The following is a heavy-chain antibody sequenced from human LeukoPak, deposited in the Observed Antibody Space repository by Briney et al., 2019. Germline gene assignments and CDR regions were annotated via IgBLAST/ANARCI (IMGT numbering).Heavy chain of an antibody. CDR3: AREWLGPYYFDY. V-gene: IGHV4-31*03. D-gene: IGHD6-19*01. J-gene: IGHJ4*02. CDR1: GGSISSGGYY. Sequence: TLSLTCTVSGGSISSGGYYWSWIRQHPGKGLEWIGYIYYSGSTYYNPSLKSRVTISVDTSKNQFSLKLSSVTAADTAVYYCAREWLGPYYFDYWGQGTLVTVSS. CDR2: IYYSGST.